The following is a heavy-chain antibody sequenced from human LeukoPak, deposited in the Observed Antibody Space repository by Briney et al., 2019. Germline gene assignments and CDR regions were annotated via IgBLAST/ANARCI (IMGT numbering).Heavy chain of an antibody. CDR2: IKQDGSEK. D-gene: IGHD1-1*01. Sequence: GGSLRLSCAASGFTFSSYWMSWVRQAPGKGLEWVANIKQDGSEKYYVDSVKGRFIISRDNARNSLYLQMDSLRVEDTAVYFCAGGNAMEVWGKGTAVTVSS. CDR1: GFTFSSYW. CDR3: AGGNAMEV. V-gene: IGHV3-7*03. J-gene: IGHJ6*03.